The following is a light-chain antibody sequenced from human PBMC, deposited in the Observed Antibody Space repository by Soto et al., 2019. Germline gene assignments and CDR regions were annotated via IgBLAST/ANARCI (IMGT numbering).Light chain of an antibody. CDR3: QHYNSYSEA. V-gene: IGKV1-5*03. CDR2: KAS. Sequence: DIRMTKSPATLSGSVGDRVTITCRASQTISSWLAWYQQKPGKAPKLLIYKASTIKSGVPSRFSGSGSGTEFTLTISSLQPDDFATYYCQHYNSYSEAFGQGTKVDI. CDR1: QTISSW. J-gene: IGKJ1*01.